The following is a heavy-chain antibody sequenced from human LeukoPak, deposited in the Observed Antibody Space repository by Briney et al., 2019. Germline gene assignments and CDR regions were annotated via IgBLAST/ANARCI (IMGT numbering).Heavy chain of an antibody. Sequence: SETLSPTCAVSGGSISGNNWWSWVRQSPGKGLEWIGEIHHTGSNNYNPSLKSRVTISVDRSKNQFSLHLTSVTAADTAIYYCARVRGYSYGYYYYYMDVWGKGTTVTVSS. CDR2: IHHTGSN. CDR1: GGSISGNNW. J-gene: IGHJ6*03. CDR3: ARVRGYSYGYYYYYMDV. V-gene: IGHV4-4*02. D-gene: IGHD5-18*01.